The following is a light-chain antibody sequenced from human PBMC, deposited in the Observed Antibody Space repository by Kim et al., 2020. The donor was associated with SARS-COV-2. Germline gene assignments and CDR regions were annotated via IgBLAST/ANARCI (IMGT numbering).Light chain of an antibody. CDR3: QQYNNWPYS. Sequence: SVSPRESATLSCRASQSVSSNLAWYQQKPGQAPRLLIYGASTRATGIPARFSGSGSGTEFTLTISSLQSEDFAVYYCQQYNNWPYSFGQGTKLEI. CDR2: GAS. CDR1: QSVSSN. J-gene: IGKJ2*03. V-gene: IGKV3-15*01.